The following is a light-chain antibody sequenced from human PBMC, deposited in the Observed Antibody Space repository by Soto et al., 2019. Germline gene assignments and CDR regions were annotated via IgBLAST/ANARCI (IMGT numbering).Light chain of an antibody. CDR2: DAS. CDR1: QSISSW. J-gene: IGKJ1*01. CDR3: QQYNSYPTT. V-gene: IGKV1-5*01. Sequence: DIQMTQSPSTLSASVGDRVTITCRASQSISSWLAWYQQKPGKAPKLLIYDASSLESGVPSRFSGSGSGTELTLTISSLQSDDFATYYCQQYNSYPTTFGLGTKVEIK.